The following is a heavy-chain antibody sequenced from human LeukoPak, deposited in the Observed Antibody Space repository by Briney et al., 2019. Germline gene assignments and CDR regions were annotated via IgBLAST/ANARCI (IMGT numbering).Heavy chain of an antibody. V-gene: IGHV3-74*01. CDR2: INSGGTVT. J-gene: IGHJ4*02. D-gene: IGHD3-3*01. Sequence: TGGSLRLSCAASGFTFSAFWMHGVRQAPGKGLVWVSRINSGGTVTNYADSVKGRFTISRDNAKNSLYLQMNSLRAEDTAVYYCARDAQIFGVVTMGTYWGQGTLVTVSS. CDR3: ARDAQIFGVVTMGTY. CDR1: GFTFSAFW.